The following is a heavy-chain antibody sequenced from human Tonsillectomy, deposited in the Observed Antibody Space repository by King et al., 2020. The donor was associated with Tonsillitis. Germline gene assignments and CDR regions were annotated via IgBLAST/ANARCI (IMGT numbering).Heavy chain of an antibody. V-gene: IGHV3-30*02. J-gene: IGHJ4*02. CDR1: GFTFSTYA. D-gene: IGHD3-16*01. Sequence: VQLVESGGGVGQPGGSLRLSCAASGFTFSTYAMHWVRQAPGKGLEWVTFIRNDETITYYADSVKGRFTISRDNSKNTLYLQMNSLRDEDTAIYYCAKGGSSSSPFAYWGQGTLVTVPS. CDR3: AKGGSSSSPFAY. CDR2: IRNDETIT.